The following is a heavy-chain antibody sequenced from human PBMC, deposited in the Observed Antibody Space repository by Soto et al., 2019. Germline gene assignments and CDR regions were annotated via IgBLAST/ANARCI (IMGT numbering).Heavy chain of an antibody. CDR1: GFTFSSYG. V-gene: IGHV3-30*12. J-gene: IGHJ4*02. CDR3: ARGLGYSYGYLVDF. CDR2: IFYDGSST. Sequence: GGSLRLSCVASGFTFSSYGMHWVRQAPGEGLEWVAIIFYDGSSTYYADSVKGRFTISRDNSKNTLNLQMNSLRAEDTAVYYCARGLGYSYGYLVDFWGQGTLVTVSS. D-gene: IGHD5-18*01.